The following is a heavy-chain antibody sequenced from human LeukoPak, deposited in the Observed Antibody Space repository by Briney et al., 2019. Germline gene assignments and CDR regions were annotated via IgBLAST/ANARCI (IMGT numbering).Heavy chain of an antibody. J-gene: IGHJ4*02. D-gene: IGHD1-26*01. Sequence: SETLSLTCTASGGSISSYYWSWIRQPPGKGLEWIGYIYYSGSTNYNPSLKSRVTISVDTSKNQFSLKLSSVTAADTAVYYCARDQYSGSYWAYWGQGTLVTVSS. CDR3: ARDQYSGSYWAY. V-gene: IGHV4-59*01. CDR2: IYYSGST. CDR1: GGSISSYY.